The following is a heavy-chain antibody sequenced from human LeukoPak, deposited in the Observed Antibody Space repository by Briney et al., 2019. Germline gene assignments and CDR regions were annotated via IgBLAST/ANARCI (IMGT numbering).Heavy chain of an antibody. CDR1: GFSFSDEY. Sequence: PGGSLRLSCAASGFSFSDEYMSWIRQAPGQGLEWISYISASGSYTNYADSVKGRFTISRDNAKNSLYLQMNSLRAEDTAVYYCARTGGMDVWGQGTTVTVSS. V-gene: IGHV3-11*03. D-gene: IGHD3-10*01. CDR3: ARTGGMDV. J-gene: IGHJ6*02. CDR2: ISASGSYT.